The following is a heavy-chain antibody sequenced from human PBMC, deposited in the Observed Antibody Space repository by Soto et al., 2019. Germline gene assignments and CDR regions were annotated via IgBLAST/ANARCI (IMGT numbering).Heavy chain of an antibody. J-gene: IGHJ4*02. Sequence: QVQLVQSGAEVKKPGSSVKVSCKASGGTFSSYAISWVRQAPGQGLEWMGGIIPIFGTAKYAQKCQGRVTITADESTSTAYMERSSLRSEDTAVYYCASLLRGYSGTGDYWGQGTLVTVSS. CDR3: ASLLRGYSGTGDY. CDR2: IIPIFGTA. D-gene: IGHD5-12*01. V-gene: IGHV1-69*12. CDR1: GGTFSSYA.